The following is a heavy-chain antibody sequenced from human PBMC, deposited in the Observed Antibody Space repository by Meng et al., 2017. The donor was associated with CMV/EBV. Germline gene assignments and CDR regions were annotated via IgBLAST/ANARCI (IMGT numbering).Heavy chain of an antibody. CDR3: ARDNRRGGVDN. Sequence: QLQRPESGPGLVRPSQTLSLPRTVSGGPISSGDYDWTWIRQPPGKGLEWIGYIYYSGSTYYNPSLKSRVTISVDTSKNQFSLKLSSVTAADTAVYYCARDNRRGGVDNWGQGTLVTVSS. J-gene: IGHJ4*02. V-gene: IGHV4-30-4*08. CDR1: GGPISSGDYD. D-gene: IGHD3-3*01. CDR2: IYYSGST.